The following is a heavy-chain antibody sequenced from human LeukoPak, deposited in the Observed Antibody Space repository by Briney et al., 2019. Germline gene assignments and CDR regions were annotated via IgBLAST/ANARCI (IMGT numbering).Heavy chain of an antibody. Sequence: NPSETLSLTCSVSGVSISSYFWSWIRQPPGKGLEWVGYISYSGNTNYSPSLKSRVTISSDTSKNQFSLKLSSVTAADTAVYFCARNHYDSSGYYYGFFWGQGILVTVSS. J-gene: IGHJ4*02. CDR3: ARNHYDSSGYYYGFF. V-gene: IGHV4-59*08. CDR1: GVSISSYF. D-gene: IGHD3-22*01. CDR2: ISYSGNT.